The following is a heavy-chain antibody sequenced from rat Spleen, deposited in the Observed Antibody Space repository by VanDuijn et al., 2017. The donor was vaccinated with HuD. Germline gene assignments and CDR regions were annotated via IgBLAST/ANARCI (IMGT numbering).Heavy chain of an antibody. CDR2: IIYDGSRT. CDR3: AAQDYSGDNWLAY. V-gene: IGHV5S10*01. J-gene: IGHJ3*01. CDR1: GFTFSDYN. Sequence: EVQLVESGGGLVQPGRSLKLSCAASGFTFSDYNMAWVRQAPKKGLEWVANIIYDGSRTYYRDSVKGRFTITRDNAKSTLYLQMDSLRSEDTATYYCAAQDYSGDNWLAYWGQGTLVTVSS. D-gene: IGHD1-1*01.